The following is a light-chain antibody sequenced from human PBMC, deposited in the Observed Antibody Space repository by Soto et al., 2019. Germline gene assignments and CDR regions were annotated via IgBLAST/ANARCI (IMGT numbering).Light chain of an antibody. Sequence: AIRMTQSPSSFSASTGDRVTITCRASQGISSYLAWYQQKPGKAPKLLIYAASTLQSGVPSRFSGSGSGTEFTHTISCLQSEDFATYYCQQYYSYPYTFGQGTKLEIK. V-gene: IGKV1-8*01. J-gene: IGKJ2*01. CDR3: QQYYSYPYT. CDR2: AAS. CDR1: QGISSY.